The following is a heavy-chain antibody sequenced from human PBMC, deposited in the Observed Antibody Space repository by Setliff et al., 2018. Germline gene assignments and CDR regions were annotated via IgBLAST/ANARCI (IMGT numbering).Heavy chain of an antibody. CDR1: GYSFTSYW. J-gene: IGHJ5*02. V-gene: IGHV5-51*01. D-gene: IGHD2-2*01. CDR3: AQKHQRASWAFDP. Sequence: PGESLKISCKDSGYSFTSYWIGWVRQMPGKGLEWMGIIYPGDSDTRYNPSFKGQVTMSLDRCITTAYLQWDSLKASDTAIYYCAQKHQRASWAFDPWGRGTLVNVSS. CDR2: IYPGDSDT.